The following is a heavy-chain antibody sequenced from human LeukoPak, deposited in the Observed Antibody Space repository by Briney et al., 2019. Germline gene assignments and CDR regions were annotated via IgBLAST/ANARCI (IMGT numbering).Heavy chain of an antibody. V-gene: IGHV3-49*04. CDR2: IRSKAYGGTT. Sequence: GGSLRLSCTASGFTFGDYAVSWVRQAPGKGLEWVGFIRSKAYGGTTEYAASVKGRFTISRDDSKSIAYLQMNSLKTEDTAVYYCTRDNFWSGYSTFDYWGQGTLVTVSS. J-gene: IGHJ4*02. CDR1: GFTFGDYA. D-gene: IGHD3-3*01. CDR3: TRDNFWSGYSTFDY.